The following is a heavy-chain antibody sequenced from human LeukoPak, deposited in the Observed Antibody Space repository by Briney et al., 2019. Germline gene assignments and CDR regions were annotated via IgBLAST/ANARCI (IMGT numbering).Heavy chain of an antibody. V-gene: IGHV5-51*01. CDR2: IYPGDSDT. Sequence: HGESLKISCKGSGYSFTSYWIGWVRQMPGKGLEWMGIIYPGDSDTGYSPSFQGQVTISADKSISTAYLQWSSLKASDTAMYYCARVGYYGSGSLYYYGMDVWGQGTTVTVSS. CDR1: GYSFTSYW. CDR3: ARVGYYGSGSLYYYGMDV. D-gene: IGHD3-10*01. J-gene: IGHJ6*02.